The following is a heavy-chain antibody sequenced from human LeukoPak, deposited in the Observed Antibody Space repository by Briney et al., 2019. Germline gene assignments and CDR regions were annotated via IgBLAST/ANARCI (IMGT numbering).Heavy chain of an antibody. CDR1: GFTFNSYS. D-gene: IGHD2-15*01. CDR2: ISSSSSYI. J-gene: IGHJ4*02. V-gene: IGHV3-21*01. CDR3: ARSDCSGGSCYDSYYFDY. Sequence: PGGSLRLSCAASGFTFNSYSMNWVRQAPGKGLEWVSSISSSSSYIYYADSVKGRFTISRDNAKNSLYLQMNSLRAEDTAVYYCARSDCSGGSCYDSYYFDYWGQGTLVTVSS.